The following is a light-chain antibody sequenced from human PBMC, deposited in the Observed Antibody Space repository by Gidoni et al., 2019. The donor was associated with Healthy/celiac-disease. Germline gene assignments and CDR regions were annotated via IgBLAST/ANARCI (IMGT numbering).Light chain of an antibody. J-gene: IGKJ1*01. V-gene: IGKV3-11*01. CDR1: QSVSSY. Sequence: ELVLTQSPATLSLSPGERATLSCRASQSVSSYLAWYQQKPGQAPRLLIYDASNRATGIPARFSGSGSGTDFTLTISSLEPEDFAVYYCHQRSNWGTFGQGTKVEIK. CDR2: DAS. CDR3: HQRSNWGT.